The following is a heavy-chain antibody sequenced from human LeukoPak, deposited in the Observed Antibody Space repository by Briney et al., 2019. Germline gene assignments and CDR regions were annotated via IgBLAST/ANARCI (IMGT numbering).Heavy chain of an antibody. J-gene: IGHJ4*02. D-gene: IGHD3-22*01. CDR3: ARHFRKDSSGRRLDY. CDR1: ANDW. CDR2: IWPGDSDT. Sequence: GESLKISCRGFANDWIGWVRQMPGKGLEWMGIIWPGDSDTTYSPSFEGQVTISVDESTSTAYLQWSSLKASDAAMYYCARHFRKDSSGRRLDYWGQGTLVTISS. V-gene: IGHV5-51*01.